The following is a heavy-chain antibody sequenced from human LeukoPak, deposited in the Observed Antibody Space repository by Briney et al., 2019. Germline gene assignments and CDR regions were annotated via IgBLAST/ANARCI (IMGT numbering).Heavy chain of an antibody. V-gene: IGHV4-34*01. CDR3: ARDSVVAATYYYYYMDV. CDR2: INHSGST. D-gene: IGHD2-15*01. Sequence: SETLSLTCAVYGGSFSGYYWSWIRQPPGKGLEWIGEINHSGSTNYNPSLKSRVTISVDTSKNQFSLKLSSVTAADTAVYYCARDSVVAATYYYYYMDVWGKGTTVTISS. J-gene: IGHJ6*03. CDR1: GGSFSGYY.